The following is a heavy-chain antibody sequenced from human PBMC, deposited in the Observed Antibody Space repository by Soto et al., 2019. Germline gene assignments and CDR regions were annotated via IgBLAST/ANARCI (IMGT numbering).Heavy chain of an antibody. D-gene: IGHD6-19*01. Sequence: ASLKVSCKASGFSFSTYDVHWVRQTPGQGLEWMGIINPIGGTTTYAQRFQGRVSMTRDTSMSTVYMELSSLTFEDTAIYYCTRAVAADYWGQGTLVTVSS. J-gene: IGHJ4*02. CDR3: TRAVAADY. CDR2: INPIGGTT. V-gene: IGHV1-46*03. CDR1: GFSFSTYD.